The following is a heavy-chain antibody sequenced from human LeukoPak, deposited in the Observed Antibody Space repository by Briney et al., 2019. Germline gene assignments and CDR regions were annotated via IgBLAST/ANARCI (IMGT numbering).Heavy chain of an antibody. CDR3: ASDSSSWYYFDY. CDR2: INPSGGST. D-gene: IGHD6-13*01. V-gene: IGHV1-46*01. Sequence: EASVKVSCKASGYTFTSYYMHWVRQAPGQGLEWMGIINPSGGSTSYAQKFQGRVTMTRDTSTSTVYMELSSLRSEDTAVFYCASDSSSWYYFDYWGQGTLVTVSS. J-gene: IGHJ4*02. CDR1: GYTFTSYY.